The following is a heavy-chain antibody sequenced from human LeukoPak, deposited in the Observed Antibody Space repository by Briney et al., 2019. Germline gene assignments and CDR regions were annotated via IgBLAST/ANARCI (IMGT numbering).Heavy chain of an antibody. J-gene: IGHJ4*02. CDR1: GGSFSGYY. D-gene: IGHD3-10*01. CDR3: ARGKNYYGSGSYYYYFDY. Sequence: SETLSLTCAVYGGSFSGYYWSWIRQPPGKWLEWIGEINHSGGTNYNPSLKSRVTISVDRSKNQFSLKLSSVTAADTAVYYCARGKNYYGSGSYYYYFDYWGQGTLVTVSS. V-gene: IGHV4-34*01. CDR2: INHSGGT.